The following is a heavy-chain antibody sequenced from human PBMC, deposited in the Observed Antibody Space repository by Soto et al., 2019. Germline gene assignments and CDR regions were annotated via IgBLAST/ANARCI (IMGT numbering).Heavy chain of an antibody. V-gene: IGHV1-18*01. CDR2: VNPYDGNT. D-gene: IGHD4-17*01. CDR3: ARGSRAIATVTLIDY. J-gene: IGHJ4*02. Sequence: QVQLVQSGPEVRKPGTSVKVSCKASRYTFTSFGMSWVRQAPGRGLEWMGWVNPYDGNTDTARIFQDRFSMTTDISTTTAYMELRSLTSDDTAIYYCARGSRAIATVTLIDYWGPGTLVTVSS. CDR1: RYTFTSFG.